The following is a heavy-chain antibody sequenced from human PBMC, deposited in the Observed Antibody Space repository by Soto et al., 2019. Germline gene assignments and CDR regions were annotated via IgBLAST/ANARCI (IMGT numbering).Heavy chain of an antibody. CDR1: NGSISSYY. CDR3: ARVHEHISDILIWRDGFDI. V-gene: IGHV4-59*01. CDR2: IYYSGST. Sequence: QVQLQESGPGLVKPSETLSLTCTVSNGSISSYYWSWIRQPPGKGLEWIGSIYYSGSTNYSPSLERRVTLSVDTSMNQFSLRLTSVTAADTAVYYCARVHEHISDILIWRDGFDIWGQGPMVTVSS. D-gene: IGHD3-9*01. J-gene: IGHJ3*02.